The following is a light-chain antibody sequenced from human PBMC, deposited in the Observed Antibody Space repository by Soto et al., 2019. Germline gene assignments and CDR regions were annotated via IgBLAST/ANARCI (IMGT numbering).Light chain of an antibody. V-gene: IGLV8-61*01. CDR1: SGSVSTSYH. CDR2: STN. Sequence: QTAVTQEPSFSVSPGRTVTLTCGLTSGSVSTSYHPSWYQQTPGQAPRTLIYSTNTRSSGVPDRFSGSILGNKAALTITGAQADDESDYYCVLYMGSGIWVFGGGTKVTVL. J-gene: IGLJ3*02. CDR3: VLYMGSGIWV.